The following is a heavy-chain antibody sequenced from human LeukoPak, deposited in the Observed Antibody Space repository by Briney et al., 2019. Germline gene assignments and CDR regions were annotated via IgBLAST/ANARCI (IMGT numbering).Heavy chain of an antibody. J-gene: IGHJ5*02. D-gene: IGHD3-22*01. Sequence: GGSLRLSCAASGFTFSSYEMNWVRQAPGKGLEWVASISGSSTYIYYADSVKGRFTISRDNAKNSLYLQMNNLRADDTAVYYCARDRTYFFDNSGPPPFDPWGQGTLVTVSS. V-gene: IGHV3-21*06. CDR2: ISGSSTYI. CDR3: ARDRTYFFDNSGPPPFDP. CDR1: GFTFSSYE.